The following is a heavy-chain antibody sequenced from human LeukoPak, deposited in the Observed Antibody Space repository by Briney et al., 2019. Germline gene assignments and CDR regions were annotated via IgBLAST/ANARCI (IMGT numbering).Heavy chain of an antibody. Sequence: SETLSLTCAVCGGSFSGYYWSWIRQPPGKGLEWIGEINHSGSTNYNPSLKSRVTISVDTSKNQFSLKLSSVTAADTAVYYCARKKGAFDIWGQGTMVTVSS. CDR3: ARKKGAFDI. CDR1: GGSFSGYY. CDR2: INHSGST. V-gene: IGHV4-34*01. J-gene: IGHJ3*02.